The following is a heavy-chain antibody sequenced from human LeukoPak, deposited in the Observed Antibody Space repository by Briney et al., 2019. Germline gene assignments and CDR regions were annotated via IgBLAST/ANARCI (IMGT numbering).Heavy chain of an antibody. D-gene: IGHD2-2*01. CDR1: GFTFSSYA. Sequence: GGSLRLSCAASGFTFSSYAMHWVRQPPGKGLEWVAVISYDGSNKYYADSVKGRFTISRDNSKNTLYLQMNSLRAEDTAVYYCAKGSRGSCSRTYCYPFDYWGQGTLVTVSS. CDR3: AKGSRGSCSRTYCYPFDY. CDR2: ISYDGSNK. J-gene: IGHJ4*02. V-gene: IGHV3-30*04.